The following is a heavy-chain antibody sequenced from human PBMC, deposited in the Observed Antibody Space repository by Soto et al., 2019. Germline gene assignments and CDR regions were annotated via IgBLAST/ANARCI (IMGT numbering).Heavy chain of an antibody. CDR3: ARRVTTPECIDY. D-gene: IGHD4-4*01. V-gene: IGHV1-46*01. J-gene: IGHJ4*02. Sequence: ASVKVSCKASGYTFTSYYMHWVRQAPGQGLEWMGIINPSGDSTSYAQKFQGRVTMTRDTSTSTVYMELSSLRSEDTAVYYCARRVTTPECIDYWGQGTLVTVSS. CDR2: INPSGDST. CDR1: GYTFTSYY.